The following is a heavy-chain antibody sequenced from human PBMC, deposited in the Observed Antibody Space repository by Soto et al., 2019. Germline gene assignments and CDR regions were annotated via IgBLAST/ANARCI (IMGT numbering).Heavy chain of an antibody. CDR2: ISYDGSNK. V-gene: IGHV3-30*04. J-gene: IGHJ6*04. Sequence: GGSLRLSCVASGFTSSSYFMHWVRQAPGKGQEWVALISYDGSNKHYADSVKGRFTISRDNSKNTLYLQMNSLRGDDTAVYYCARGDPYYGMDVGAKGTTAPVSS. CDR1: GFTSSSYF. CDR3: ARGDPYYGMDV.